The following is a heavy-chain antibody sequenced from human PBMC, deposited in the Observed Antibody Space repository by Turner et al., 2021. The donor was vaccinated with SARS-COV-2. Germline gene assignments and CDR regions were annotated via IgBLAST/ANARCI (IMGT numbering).Heavy chain of an antibody. CDR2: ISYDGSNK. J-gene: IGHJ4*02. CDR3: AKVVSSYCSGGSCYSSPADY. CDR1: GFTFSSYG. Sequence: QVQLVESGGGVVQPGRSLRLSCAASGFTFSSYGIIWVRQALGKGLEGVAVISYDGSNKYYADSMKGRFTISRDISKSTMYLQMNSLRAEDTAVYDWAKVVSSYCSGGSCYSSPADYWGQGTLVTVSS. V-gene: IGHV3-30*18. D-gene: IGHD2-15*01.